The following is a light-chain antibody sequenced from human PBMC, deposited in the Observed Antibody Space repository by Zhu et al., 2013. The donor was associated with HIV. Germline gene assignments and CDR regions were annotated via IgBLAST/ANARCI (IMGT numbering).Light chain of an antibody. J-gene: IGKJ2*01. CDR1: QGISSW. Sequence: DIQMTQSPSSVSASVGDRVTITCRASQGISSWLAWYQQKRGKAPKVLIYHASTLQSGVPSRFSGSGSGTDFTLTINRLEPEDSAVYYCQQYDGSPRYTFGQGTKVEI. CDR2: HAS. V-gene: IGKV1-12*01. CDR3: QQYDGSPRYT.